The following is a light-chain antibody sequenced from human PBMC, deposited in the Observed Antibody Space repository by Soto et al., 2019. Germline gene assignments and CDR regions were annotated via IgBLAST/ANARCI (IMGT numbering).Light chain of an antibody. CDR3: QQSFNTPFT. CDR1: QGISSY. V-gene: IGKV1-39*01. CDR2: AAS. Sequence: DIQMTQSPSSLSASVGDRVTVTCRASQGISSYLNWYQQKPGKAPKFLIHAASSLQTGVPSRFSGSGSGTDFTLTITILQPEDFATYYCQQSFNTPFTFGPGTRVDI. J-gene: IGKJ3*01.